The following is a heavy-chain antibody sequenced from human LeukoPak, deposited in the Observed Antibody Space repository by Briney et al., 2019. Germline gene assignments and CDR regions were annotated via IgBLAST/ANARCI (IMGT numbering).Heavy chain of an antibody. CDR1: GFTFGDYG. V-gene: IGHV3-49*04. D-gene: IGHD3-22*01. CDR2: IRSKANGGTT. Sequence: GGSLRLSCTASGFTFGDYGLTWVRQAPGKGLEWVGLIRSKANGGTTENAASVKGRFSISRDDSKSIAYLQMNSLKTEDTAVYYCTGRGDSSGYYDYWGQGTLVTVSS. CDR3: TGRGDSSGYYDY. J-gene: IGHJ4*02.